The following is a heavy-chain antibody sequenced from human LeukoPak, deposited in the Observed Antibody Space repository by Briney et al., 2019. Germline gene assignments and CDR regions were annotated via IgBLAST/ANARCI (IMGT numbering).Heavy chain of an antibody. V-gene: IGHV4-59*08. D-gene: IGHD3-22*01. Sequence: PSETLSLTCTVSGGSIISSYWNLIRQPPGKGLEWIGYIYSSGITNYNPSLKSRGTISIATSRNQFSLRLNSVTAADTAIYYCARRAYYDTSGYYPASGYFDLWGRGTLVTVSS. CDR2: IYSSGIT. CDR3: ARRAYYDTSGYYPASGYFDL. J-gene: IGHJ2*01. CDR1: GGSIISSY.